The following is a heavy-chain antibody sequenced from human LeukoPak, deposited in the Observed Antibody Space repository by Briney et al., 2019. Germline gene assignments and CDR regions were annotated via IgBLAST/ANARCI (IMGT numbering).Heavy chain of an antibody. CDR1: GFTFSIYD. D-gene: IGHD6-19*01. CDR3: ARAVAGTHWLDS. V-gene: IGHV3-13*01. CDR2: IDTAGGA. J-gene: IGHJ5*01. Sequence: GGSLRLSCAASGFTFSIYDMHWVRQVTGKGLEWVSGIDTAGGAYYPDSVKGRFTMSRENAKNSLHLQMNSLTAGDTAVYYCARAVAGTHWLDSWGQGTLVTVSS.